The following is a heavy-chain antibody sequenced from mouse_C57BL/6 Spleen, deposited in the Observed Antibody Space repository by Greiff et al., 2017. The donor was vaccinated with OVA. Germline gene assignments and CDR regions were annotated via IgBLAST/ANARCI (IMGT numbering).Heavy chain of an antibody. V-gene: IGHV5-17*01. D-gene: IGHD4-1*01. CDR2: ISSGSSTI. J-gene: IGHJ2*01. Sequence: EVNVVESGGGLVKPGGSLKLSCAASGFTFSDYGMHWVRQAPEKGLEWVAYISSGSSTIYYAATVKGRFTISKDNAKNTVFLQMTSLRSEDTAMYYCARRSLLGPFDYWGQGTTLTVSS. CDR3: ARRSLLGPFDY. CDR1: GFTFSDYG.